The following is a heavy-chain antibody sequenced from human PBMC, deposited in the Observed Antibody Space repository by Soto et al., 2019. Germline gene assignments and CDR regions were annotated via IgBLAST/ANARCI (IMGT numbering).Heavy chain of an antibody. CDR3: AKDRITATIGMGY. CDR1: GFTFSSYA. V-gene: IGHV3-23*01. CDR2: ITGSADST. Sequence: GGSLRLSCSASGFTFSSYAMSWVRQAPGKGLEWLAAITGSADSTYYADSVKGRFTISRDNPKNTVYLQMDSLRAEDTAVYYCAKDRITATIGMGYWGQGTRVTVSS. D-gene: IGHD5-12*01. J-gene: IGHJ4*02.